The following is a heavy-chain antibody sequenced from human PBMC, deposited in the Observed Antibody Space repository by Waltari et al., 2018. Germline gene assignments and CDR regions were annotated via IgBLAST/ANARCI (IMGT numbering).Heavy chain of an antibody. V-gene: IGHV1-3*01. CDR1: GYTFTNSA. D-gene: IGHD2-15*01. CDR2: INAGNGNT. Sequence: QVQLVQSGAEVKKPGASVQVSCKASGYTFTNSAIQWARQAPGQRLEWMGWINAGNGNTKYSQNFQGRVTITRDTSAITAYMELSNLRSEDTAVYYCARGRWSATEAGYYFDYWGQGTLVTVSS. J-gene: IGHJ4*02. CDR3: ARGRWSATEAGYYFDY.